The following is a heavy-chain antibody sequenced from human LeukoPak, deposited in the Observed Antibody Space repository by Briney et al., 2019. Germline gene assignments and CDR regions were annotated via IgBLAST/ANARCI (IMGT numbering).Heavy chain of an antibody. CDR2: INHSGST. D-gene: IGHD2-2*01. V-gene: IGHV4-34*01. CDR1: GGSFSGYY. CDR3: ASGMRYCSSTSCLPYYYYMDV. J-gene: IGHJ6*03. Sequence: SETLSLTCAVYGGSFSGYYWSWIRQPPGKGLEWIGEINHSGSTNYNPSPKSRVTISVDTSKNQFSLKLSSVTAADTAVYYCASGMRYCSSTSCLPYYYYMDVWGKGTTVTVSS.